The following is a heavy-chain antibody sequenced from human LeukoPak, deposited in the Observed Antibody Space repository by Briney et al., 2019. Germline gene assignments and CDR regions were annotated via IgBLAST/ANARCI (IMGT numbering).Heavy chain of an antibody. CDR2: ISSNSANT. J-gene: IGHJ4*02. CDR3: AKDGTGCGGDCYSDY. CDR1: GFTFDTYG. Sequence: GGSLRLSCAASGFTFDTYGMSWVRQAPGKGLEWVSSISSNSANTYYADSEKGRFTISRDNSKNTLYLQMNSLRAEDTAVYYCAKDGTGCGGDCYSDYWGQGTLVTVSS. V-gene: IGHV3-23*01. D-gene: IGHD2-21*02.